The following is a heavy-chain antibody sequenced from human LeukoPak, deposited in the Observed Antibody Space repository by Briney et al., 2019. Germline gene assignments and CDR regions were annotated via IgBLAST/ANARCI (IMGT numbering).Heavy chain of an antibody. CDR2: INTGGTDT. CDR3: VRGSFGPDI. Sequence: GGSLRLSCAASGFTFSSSEMNWVRQAPGKGLVWVSRINTGGTDTVYADSVKGRFTISRDNAKNTLYLQMNSLRAEDTAVYYCVRGSFGPDIWGQGTMVTVSS. J-gene: IGHJ3*02. V-gene: IGHV3-74*01. D-gene: IGHD3/OR15-3a*01. CDR1: GFTFSSSE.